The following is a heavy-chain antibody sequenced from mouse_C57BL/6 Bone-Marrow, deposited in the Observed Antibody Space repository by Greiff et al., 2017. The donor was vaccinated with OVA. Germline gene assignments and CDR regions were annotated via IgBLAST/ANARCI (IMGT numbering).Heavy chain of an antibody. J-gene: IGHJ3*01. CDR1: GYSITSGYY. CDR3: ARGDYYGSSYVFAY. Sequence: ESGPGLVKPSQSLSLTCSVTGYSITSGYYWNWIRQFPGNKLEWMGYISYDGSNNYNPSLKNRISITRDPSKNQFFLKLNSVTTEDTATYYCARGDYYGSSYVFAYWGQGTLVTVSA. CDR2: ISYDGSN. V-gene: IGHV3-6*01. D-gene: IGHD1-1*01.